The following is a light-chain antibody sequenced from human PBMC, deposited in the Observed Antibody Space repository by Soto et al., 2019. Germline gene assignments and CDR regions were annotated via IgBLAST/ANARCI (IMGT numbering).Light chain of an antibody. V-gene: IGKV3-20*01. CDR2: GAS. CDR1: QSVKNNY. J-gene: IGKJ3*01. CDR3: QLYGSSPYT. Sequence: EIVLTQSPGTLSLSPAEGATLSCRASQSVKNNYLAWYQQKPGQAPRLLIYGASTRATGIPDRFRGSGSGADFTLTITRLEPEDFAVYHCQLYGSSPYTFGPGTKVDLK.